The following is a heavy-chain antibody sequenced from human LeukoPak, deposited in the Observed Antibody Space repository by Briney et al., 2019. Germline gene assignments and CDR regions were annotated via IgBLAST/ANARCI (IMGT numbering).Heavy chain of an antibody. CDR2: IYPGGSDT. CDR1: GYSFTSYW. J-gene: IGHJ5*02. D-gene: IGHD3-3*01. Sequence: GESLKISCKGSGYSFTSYWIGWVRQMPGKGLEWVGIIYPGGSDTRYSPSFQGQVTISADKSISTAYLQWSSLKVSDTAMYYCARYGEKSYDFWSGYPNNWFDPWGQGTLVTVSS. V-gene: IGHV5-51*01. CDR3: ARYGEKSYDFWSGYPNNWFDP.